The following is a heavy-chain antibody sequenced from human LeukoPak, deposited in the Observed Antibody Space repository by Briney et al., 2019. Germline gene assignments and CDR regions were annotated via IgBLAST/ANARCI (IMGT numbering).Heavy chain of an antibody. CDR1: GLIFSNYD. D-gene: IGHD5-12*01. V-gene: IGHV3-48*01. CDR2: ISSTSSNI. CDR3: ARSRGATNPYGDFDY. Sequence: GGSLRLSCAASGLIFSNYDMTWARQAPGRGLEWVSYISSTSSNIYYEDSVKGRFTISRDNAQNSLYLQMKSLRAEDTAVYYCARSRGATNPYGDFDYWGQGTLVTVSS. J-gene: IGHJ4*02.